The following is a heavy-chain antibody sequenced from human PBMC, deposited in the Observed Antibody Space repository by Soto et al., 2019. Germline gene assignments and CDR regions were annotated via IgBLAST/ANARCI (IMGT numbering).Heavy chain of an antibody. Sequence: SETLSLTCTVFGGSISSSSYYWGWIRQPPGKGLEWIGSIYYSGSTYYNPSLKSRVTISVDTSKNQFSLKLSSVTAADTAVYYCARELWFGELSFYYYYYMDVWGKGTTVTVSS. CDR1: GGSISSSSYY. D-gene: IGHD3-10*01. J-gene: IGHJ6*03. CDR3: ARELWFGELSFYYYYYMDV. V-gene: IGHV4-39*02. CDR2: IYYSGST.